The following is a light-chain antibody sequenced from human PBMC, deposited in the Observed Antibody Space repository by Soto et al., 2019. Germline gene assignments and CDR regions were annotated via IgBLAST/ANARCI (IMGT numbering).Light chain of an antibody. V-gene: IGKV3-20*01. Sequence: EIVLTQSPGTLSLSPGERATLSGRASQSVSSTDLIRYQQKPGQAPRRLIYGASSRATAIPDRFSGSGSGTGFSLTTTRLQPNDLAVYYCDQVGNSARTFSHGTEVEV. CDR1: QSVSSTD. CDR3: DQVGNSART. J-gene: IGKJ1*01. CDR2: GAS.